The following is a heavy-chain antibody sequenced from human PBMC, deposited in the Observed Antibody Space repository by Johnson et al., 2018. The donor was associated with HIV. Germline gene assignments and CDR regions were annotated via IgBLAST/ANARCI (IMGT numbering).Heavy chain of an antibody. CDR2: ISYDGSEK. CDR1: GFTFSSYA. Sequence: VQLVESGGGVVQPGRSLRLSCAASGFTFSSYAMHWVRQAPGKGLEWVAVISYDGSEKYFADSVKGRFTISRDSSKNTLYLQMNSLRAEDTAVYYCAREGEGYSSSWYDAFDIWGQGTLVMVSS. CDR3: AREGEGYSSSWYDAFDI. D-gene: IGHD6-13*01. V-gene: IGHV3-30*04. J-gene: IGHJ3*02.